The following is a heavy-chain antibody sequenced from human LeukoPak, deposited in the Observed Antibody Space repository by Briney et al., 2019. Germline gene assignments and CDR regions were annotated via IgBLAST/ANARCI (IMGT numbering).Heavy chain of an antibody. CDR3: AKGSWFDY. CDR2: ISWNSGNI. J-gene: IGHJ4*02. V-gene: IGHV3-9*01. CDR1: GFTFDDYA. Sequence: GRSLRLSCAASGFTFDDYAMHWVRQAPGKGLGWVSGISWNSGNIGYADSVKGRFTISRDNAKNSLYLQMNGLRAEDTALYYCAKGSWFDYWGQGTLVTVSS.